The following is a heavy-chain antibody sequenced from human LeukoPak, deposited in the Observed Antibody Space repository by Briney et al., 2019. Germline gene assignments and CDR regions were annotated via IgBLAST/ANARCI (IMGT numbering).Heavy chain of an antibody. V-gene: IGHV3-30*18. CDR2: ISYDGSNK. CDR1: GSTFSSYG. D-gene: IGHD1-20*01. CDR3: AKLVTGTTWSEY. J-gene: IGHJ4*02. Sequence: GGSLRLSCAASGSTFSSYGMHWVRQAPGKGLEWVAVISYDGSNKYYSDSVKGRFTISRDNSKNTLYLQMNSLRAEDTAVYYCAKLVTGTTWSEYWGQGTLVTVSS.